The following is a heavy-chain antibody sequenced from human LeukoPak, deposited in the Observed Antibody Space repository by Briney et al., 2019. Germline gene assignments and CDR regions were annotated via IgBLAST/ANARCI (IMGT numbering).Heavy chain of an antibody. D-gene: IGHD3-9*01. CDR3: ARDPRCFDWLDPYNWFDP. Sequence: ASVKVSCKASGYTFTSYGIGWVRQAPGQGLEWMGWISAYNGNTNYAQKLQGRVTMTTDTSTSTAYMELRSLRSDDTAVYYCARDPRCFDWLDPYNWFDPWGQGTLVTVSS. CDR2: ISAYNGNT. J-gene: IGHJ5*02. CDR1: GYTFTSYG. V-gene: IGHV1-18*01.